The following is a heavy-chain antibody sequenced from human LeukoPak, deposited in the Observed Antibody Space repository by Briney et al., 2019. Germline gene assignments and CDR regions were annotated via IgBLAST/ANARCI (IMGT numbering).Heavy chain of an antibody. Sequence: GGSLRLSCAASGFTFSSYAMHWVRQAPGKGLEWVAVISYDGSNKYYADSVKGRFTISRDNSKNTLYLQMNSLRAEDTAVYYCARDGSYSSSWFYWYFDLWGRGTLVTVSS. D-gene: IGHD6-13*01. CDR2: ISYDGSNK. CDR3: ARDGSYSSSWFYWYFDL. V-gene: IGHV3-30-3*01. CDR1: GFTFSSYA. J-gene: IGHJ2*01.